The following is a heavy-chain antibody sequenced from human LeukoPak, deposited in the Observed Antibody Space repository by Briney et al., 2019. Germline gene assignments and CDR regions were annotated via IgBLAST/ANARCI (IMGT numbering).Heavy chain of an antibody. Sequence: SETLSLTCTVSGGSISSYYWSWIRQPPGQGLVWIGYIYYSGSTNYNPSLKSRVTISVDTSKNQFSLKLSSVTAADTAVYYCARAKPPYSSGWYFSFDYWGQGTLVTVSS. J-gene: IGHJ4*02. CDR2: IYYSGST. CDR3: ARAKPPYSSGWYFSFDY. V-gene: IGHV4-59*08. CDR1: GGSISSYY. D-gene: IGHD6-19*01.